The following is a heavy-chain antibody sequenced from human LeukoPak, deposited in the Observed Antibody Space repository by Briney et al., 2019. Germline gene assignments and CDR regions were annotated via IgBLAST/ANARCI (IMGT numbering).Heavy chain of an antibody. CDR2: ISAYNGNT. CDR3: ARDPRWNYYDTSAYRCLDY. Sequence: ASVKVSCKASGYSFTSYGISWVRQARGQGLEWMGWISAYNGNTNYAQKFQGRVTMTTDTSTSTAYMELRSLRSDDTAVYYCARDPRWNYYDTSAYRCLDYWGQGTLVTVSS. J-gene: IGHJ4*02. V-gene: IGHV1-18*01. D-gene: IGHD3-22*01. CDR1: GYSFTSYG.